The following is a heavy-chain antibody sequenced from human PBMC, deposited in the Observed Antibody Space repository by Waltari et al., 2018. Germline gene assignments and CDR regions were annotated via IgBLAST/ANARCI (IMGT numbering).Heavy chain of an antibody. V-gene: IGHV1-18*01. CDR2: ISAYNGNT. CDR3: ARVGITGTPEPDHYYYYGMDV. CDR1: GYTFTSYG. D-gene: IGHD1-20*01. Sequence: QVQLVQSGAEVKKPGASVKVSCKASGYTFTSYGISWVRQAPGQGLEWMGWISAYNGNTNYAQKLQGRVTMTTDTSTSTAYMELRSLRSDDTAVYYCARVGITGTPEPDHYYYYGMDVWGQGTTVTVSS. J-gene: IGHJ6*02.